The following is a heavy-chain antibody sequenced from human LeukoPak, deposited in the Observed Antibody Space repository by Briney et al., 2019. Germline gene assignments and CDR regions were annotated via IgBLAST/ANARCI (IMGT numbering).Heavy chain of an antibody. D-gene: IGHD1-26*01. CDR3: ARRIVGATGGNWFDP. J-gene: IGHJ5*02. CDR2: IYYSGST. V-gene: IGHV4-39*07. Sequence: GSLRLSCAASGFSISTKYMSWVRQAPGKGLEWIGSIYYSGSTYYNPSLKSRVTISVDTSKNQFSLKLSSVTAADTAVYYCARRIVGATGGNWFDPWGQGTLVTVSS. CDR1: GFSISTKY.